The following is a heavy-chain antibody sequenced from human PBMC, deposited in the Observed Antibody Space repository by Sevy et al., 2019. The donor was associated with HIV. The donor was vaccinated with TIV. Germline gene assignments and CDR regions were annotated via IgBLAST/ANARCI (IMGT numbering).Heavy chain of an antibody. CDR3: ASLPTGLQSFKYLLSTYFDS. J-gene: IGHJ4*02. V-gene: IGHV3-7*01. CDR1: GFDFNNHW. CDR2: INHDGSET. D-gene: IGHD3-10*01. Sequence: GGSLRLSCAASGFDFNNHWMSWVRQAPQKGPEWVANINHDGSETYYEDSLEGRLTISRNNAKNSVSLQINNLRVEDTAVYYCASLPTGLQSFKYLLSTYFDSWAREPWSPSPQ.